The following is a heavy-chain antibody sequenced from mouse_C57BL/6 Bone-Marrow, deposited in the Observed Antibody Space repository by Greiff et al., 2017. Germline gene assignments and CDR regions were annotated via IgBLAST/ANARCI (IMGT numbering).Heavy chain of an antibody. J-gene: IGHJ3*01. V-gene: IGHV1-81*01. CDR1: GYTFTSYG. CDR2: INTRSGNN. CDR3: ASLGAY. Sequence: VKLVESGAELARPGASVKLSCKASGYTFTSYGISWVKQRTGQGLEWIGEINTRSGNNYYNEKFKGKATLTAEQSSSTAYLELRSLTSKDSSVYFCASLGAYWGQGTLVTVSA.